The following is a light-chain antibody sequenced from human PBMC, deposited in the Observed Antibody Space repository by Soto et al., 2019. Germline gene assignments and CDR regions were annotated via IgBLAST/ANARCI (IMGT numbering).Light chain of an antibody. CDR3: QQYHAWPPLT. Sequence: EIMMTQSPPTLSGSLGERATLSCKASQNVASDLAWYQQKPGQAPRLLIYAASTRATGVPARFSGSGSGTEFTLTISSRQSEDFVLYYCQQYHAWPPLTFGGGTRVEIK. CDR2: AAS. CDR1: QNVASD. J-gene: IGKJ4*01. V-gene: IGKV3-15*01.